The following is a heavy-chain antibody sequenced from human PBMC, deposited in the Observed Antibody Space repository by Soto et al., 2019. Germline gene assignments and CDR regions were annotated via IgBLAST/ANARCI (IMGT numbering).Heavy chain of an antibody. CDR1: GDSITNTNYY. D-gene: IGHD6-6*01. CDR3: ARLVKDTSSSSYYYSMDV. Sequence: PSETLSLTCTVSGDSITNTNYYWAWIRQPPGKGLEWIANIYYSGTTYYDPSLKSRVTISVDTSNNQFALKLTSVTAADTAVYYCARLVKDTSSSSYYYSMDVWGQGTTVTAP. J-gene: IGHJ6*02. CDR2: IYYSGTT. V-gene: IGHV4-39*01.